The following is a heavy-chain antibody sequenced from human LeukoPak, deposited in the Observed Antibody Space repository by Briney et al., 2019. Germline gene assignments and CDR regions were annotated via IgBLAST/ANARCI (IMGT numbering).Heavy chain of an antibody. CDR2: IRSKTDGGTT. D-gene: IGHD5-24*01. CDR3: TTDTAGYNTFDF. V-gene: IGHV3-15*01. J-gene: IGHJ4*02. CDR1: GFTFSNAW. Sequence: PGGSLRLSCAASGFTFSNAWMSWVRQAPGKGLEWVGRIRSKTDGGTTDCAAPVKGRFTISRDDSKTTLFLQMDSLKTEDTAVYHCTTDTAGYNTFDFWGQGTLVTVSS.